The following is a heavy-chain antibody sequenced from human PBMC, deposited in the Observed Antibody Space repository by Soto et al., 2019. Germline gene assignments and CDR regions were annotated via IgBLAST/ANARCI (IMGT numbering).Heavy chain of an antibody. V-gene: IGHV3-30-3*01. CDR2: ISHNDEPKI. CDR3: AMVVRAETYYNAFDY. D-gene: IGHD3-10*01. CDR1: GFSFKNYA. Sequence: QVQLVESGGGVVQPGSSLRLSCAASGFSFKNYAFHWVRQAPGKGLEWVALISHNDEPKIFYADSVQGRFTISRDNFKNTVYLQMNSLRDEDTSVYHCAMVVRAETYYNAFDYWGQGTQVTVSS. J-gene: IGHJ4*01.